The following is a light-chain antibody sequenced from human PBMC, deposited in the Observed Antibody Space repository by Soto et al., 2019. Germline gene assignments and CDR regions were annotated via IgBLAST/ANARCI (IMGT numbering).Light chain of an antibody. J-gene: IGLJ3*02. CDR1: GSDVGGYDY. CDR2: EVI. V-gene: IGLV2-8*01. CDR3: SSYAGTTNLV. Sequence: QSALTQPPSASGSPGQSVTISCTGTGSDVGGYDYVSWYQLHPGGALKLIIYEVIRRPSGVPDRFSGSKSGNTASLTVSGLQADDEADYFCSSYAGTTNLVFGGGTKVTVL.